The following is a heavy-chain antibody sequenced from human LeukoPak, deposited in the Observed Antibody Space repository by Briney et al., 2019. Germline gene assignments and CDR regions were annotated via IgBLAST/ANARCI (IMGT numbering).Heavy chain of an antibody. CDR3: PRHGPGQKAFDI. Sequence: SETLSLTCTVASGSISGYYWSWIRQPPGKGLGRVGHIYYGGDTRYNPSLKGRVTLSVGTSKSTSSLKWSSFTAAATAVYYCPRHGPGQKAFDIWGQGTMVTVSS. V-gene: IGHV4-59*08. CDR2: IYYGGDT. CDR1: SGSISGYY. J-gene: IGHJ3*02.